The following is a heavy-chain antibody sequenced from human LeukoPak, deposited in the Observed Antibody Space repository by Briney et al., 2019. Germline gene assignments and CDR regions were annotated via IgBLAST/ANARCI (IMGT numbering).Heavy chain of an antibody. D-gene: IGHD3-10*01. CDR3: ARDRAYYGSGSSLT. CDR1: GYTFTGYY. Sequence: ASVKVSCKASGYTFTGYYMHWVRQAPGQGLEWMGWINPNSGGTNYAQKFQGRVTMTRDTSISTAYMELGRLRSGDTAVYYCARDRAYYGSGSSLTWGQGTLVTVSS. J-gene: IGHJ5*02. V-gene: IGHV1-2*02. CDR2: INPNSGGT.